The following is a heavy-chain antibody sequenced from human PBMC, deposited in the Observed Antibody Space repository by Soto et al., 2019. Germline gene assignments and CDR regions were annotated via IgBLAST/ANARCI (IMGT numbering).Heavy chain of an antibody. V-gene: IGHV3-23*01. CDR1: GFTFRSYT. D-gene: IGHD3-16*01. CDR3: AEVGGGGTVFGP. Sequence: EVQLLESGGGLAQPGGSLRLSCVDSGFTFRSYTISWVRQAPGRGPEWVSAISGSGSNIEYSDSVKGRFTISRDNSKNTLYLHMNGLRAEDTAVYYWAEVGGGGTVFGPWGQGTLVTVSS. CDR2: ISGSGSNI. J-gene: IGHJ5*02.